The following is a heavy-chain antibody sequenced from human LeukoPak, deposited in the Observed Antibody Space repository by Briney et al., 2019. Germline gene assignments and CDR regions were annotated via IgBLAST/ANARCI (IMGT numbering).Heavy chain of an antibody. D-gene: IGHD2-15*01. J-gene: IGHJ4*02. CDR3: ARAMYCSGGSCQANFDY. Sequence: PSETLSLTCAVYGGSFSGYYWSWIRQPPGKGLEWIGEINHSGSTNYNPSLKSRVTISVDTSKNQFSLKLSSVTAADTAVYYYARAMYCSGGSCQANFDYWGQGTLVTVSS. CDR1: GGSFSGYY. CDR2: INHSGST. V-gene: IGHV4-34*01.